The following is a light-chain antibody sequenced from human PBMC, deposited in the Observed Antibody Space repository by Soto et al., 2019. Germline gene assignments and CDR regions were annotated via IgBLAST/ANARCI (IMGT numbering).Light chain of an antibody. CDR2: TAS. CDR1: QDISNY. J-gene: IGKJ5*01. V-gene: IGKV1-27*01. CDR3: QKYNSALT. Sequence: DIQLTQSPSSLSASIGDTVHITXRASQDISNYLAWYQQTPGKVPKLLIYTASTLQSGVPSRFSGSGSGTDFTLTISSLQPEDVATYYCQKYNSALTFGQGTRLEIK.